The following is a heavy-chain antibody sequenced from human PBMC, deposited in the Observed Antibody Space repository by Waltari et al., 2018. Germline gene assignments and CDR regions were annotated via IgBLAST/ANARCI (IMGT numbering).Heavy chain of an antibody. CDR2: ISDSGNTI. Sequence: EGQLVESGGGLVKHGGSLRLSCAASGFTFSSFEMNWVRQAPGKGLEWVSYISDSGNTIDYADSVKGRFTMSRDNAKNSLYLQMSSLRVEDTAVYYCATGGAYWGLVTLVTVSS. CDR1: GFTFSSFE. J-gene: IGHJ4*02. CDR3: ATGGAY. D-gene: IGHD1-26*01. V-gene: IGHV3-48*03.